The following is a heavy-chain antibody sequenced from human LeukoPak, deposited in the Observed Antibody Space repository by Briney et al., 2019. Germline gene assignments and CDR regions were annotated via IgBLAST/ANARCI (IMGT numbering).Heavy chain of an antibody. CDR2: ISAYNGNT. V-gene: IGHV1-18*01. D-gene: IGHD3-10*01. CDR1: GYTFTSYG. CDR3: ARDASTKLYNWFDP. J-gene: IGHJ5*02. Sequence: GSVKDSCKASGYTFTSYGISWVGQAAGQELDGMGWISAYNGNTNYAQKLQGRVTVPTDTSTRTVYVAARGLSDEDRAVYDCARDASTKLYNWFDPWGQRTMVSVSS.